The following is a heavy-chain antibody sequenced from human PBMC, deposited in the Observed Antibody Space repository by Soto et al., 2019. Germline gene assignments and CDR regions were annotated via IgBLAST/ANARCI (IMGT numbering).Heavy chain of an antibody. CDR1: GGSFSGYY. V-gene: IGHV4-34*01. D-gene: IGHD3-3*01. CDR3: ARAPQPSLLFGVVIIWSDAFDI. Sequence: PSETLSLTCAVYGGSFSGYYWSWIRQPPGKGLEWIGEINHSGSTNYNPSLKSRVTISVDTSKNQFSLKLSSVTAADTAVYYCARAPQPSLLFGVVIIWSDAFDIWGQGTMVT. J-gene: IGHJ3*02. CDR2: INHSGST.